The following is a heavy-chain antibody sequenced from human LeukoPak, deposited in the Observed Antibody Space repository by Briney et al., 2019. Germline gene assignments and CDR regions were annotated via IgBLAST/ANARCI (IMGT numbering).Heavy chain of an antibody. V-gene: IGHV3-11*01. J-gene: IGHJ4*02. CDR3: ASDIVATSGDF. CDR1: GFTFSDFY. Sequence: GGSLRLSCAASGFTFSDFYMSWIRQAPGKGLEWVSYITSAGRAIYYADSVQGRFTISRDNARNSLYLQMNGLRAEDTAVYYCASDIVATSGDFWGQGTLVTVSS. D-gene: IGHD5-12*01. CDR2: ITSAGRAI.